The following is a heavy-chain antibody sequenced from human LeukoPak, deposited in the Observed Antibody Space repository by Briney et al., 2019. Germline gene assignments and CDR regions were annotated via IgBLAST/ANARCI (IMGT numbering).Heavy chain of an antibody. Sequence: GGSLRLSCAASGFTVSSNYMSWVRQAPGKGLEWVPVIYSGGSTYYADSVKGRFTISRDNSKNTLYLQMNSLRAEDTAVYYCARERKSGRRIFDYWGQGTLVTVSS. V-gene: IGHV3-53*01. D-gene: IGHD3-3*01. J-gene: IGHJ4*02. CDR1: GFTVSSNY. CDR3: ARERKSGRRIFDY. CDR2: IYSGGST.